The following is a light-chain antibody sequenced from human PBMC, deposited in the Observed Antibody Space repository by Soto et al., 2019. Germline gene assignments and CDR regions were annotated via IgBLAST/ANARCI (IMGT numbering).Light chain of an antibody. V-gene: IGLV1-44*01. Sequence: QSVLTQPPSASGTPGQRVIISCSGSSSNIGSNPVNWYQQLPGTAPKLLIYNNDQRPSGVPDRLSGSKSGPSASLAISGLQSEDEADYYCAAWDDNLNGLFGGGTKLTVL. CDR1: SSNIGSNP. CDR2: NND. CDR3: AAWDDNLNGL. J-gene: IGLJ3*02.